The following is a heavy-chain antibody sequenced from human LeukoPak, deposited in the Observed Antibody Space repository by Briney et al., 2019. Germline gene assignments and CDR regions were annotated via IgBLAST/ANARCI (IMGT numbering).Heavy chain of an antibody. Sequence: PGRSLRLSCAASGFTFSSYWMHWVRQAPGKGLVWVSHINSDGSSTNYADSVKGRFTISRDNAKNTLYLQMNSLRAEDTAVYYCSVEAATPGAFDSWGQGTLVTVSS. CDR2: INSDGSST. V-gene: IGHV3-74*01. CDR3: SVEAATPGAFDS. CDR1: GFTFSSYW. J-gene: IGHJ4*02. D-gene: IGHD2-15*01.